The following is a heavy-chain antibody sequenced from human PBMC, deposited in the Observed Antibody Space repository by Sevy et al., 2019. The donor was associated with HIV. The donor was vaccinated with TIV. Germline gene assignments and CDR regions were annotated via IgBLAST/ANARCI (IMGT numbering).Heavy chain of an antibody. CDR2: ISDDGSNK. D-gene: IGHD3-3*01. CDR3: AKEFYDFWSGYYYFDY. CDR1: GFTFSSYG. V-gene: IGHV3-30*18. Sequence: GGSLRLSCAASGFTFSSYGMHWVRQAPGKGLEWVAVISDDGSNKYYADSVKGRFTISRDNSKNTLYLQMNSLRAEDTAVYYCAKEFYDFWSGYYYFDYWGQGTLVTVSS. J-gene: IGHJ4*02.